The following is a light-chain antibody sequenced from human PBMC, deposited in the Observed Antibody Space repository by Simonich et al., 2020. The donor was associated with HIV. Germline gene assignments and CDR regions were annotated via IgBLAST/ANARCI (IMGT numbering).Light chain of an antibody. J-gene: IGKJ2*01. Sequence: DIVMTQSPDSLTVSLGEWATINCKSSQSVLYSSNNKNYLAWYQQKPGQPPKLLIYWASTRESGVPDRFRGSGSGTDFTLTINSLQAEDVAVYYCQQYYSTPPYTFGQGTKLEIK. CDR2: WAS. CDR3: QQYYSTPPYT. CDR1: QSVLYSSNNKNY. V-gene: IGKV4-1*01.